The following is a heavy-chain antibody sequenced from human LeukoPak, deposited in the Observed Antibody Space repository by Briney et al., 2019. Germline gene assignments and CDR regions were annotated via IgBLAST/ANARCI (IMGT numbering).Heavy chain of an antibody. V-gene: IGHV3-30*02. CDR2: IRYDGSNK. CDR3: AKDGGYSYGLDY. CDR1: GFTFSSYG. J-gene: IGHJ4*02. D-gene: IGHD5-18*01. Sequence: AGGSLRLSCAASGFTFSSYGMHWVRQAPGKGLEWVAFIRYDGSNKYYADSVKGRFTISRDNSKNTLYLQMNSLRAEDTAVYYCAKDGGYSYGLDYWGQGTLVTVSS.